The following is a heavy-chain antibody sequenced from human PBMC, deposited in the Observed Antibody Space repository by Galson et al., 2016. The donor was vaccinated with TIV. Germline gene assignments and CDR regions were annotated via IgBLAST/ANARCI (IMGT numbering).Heavy chain of an antibody. Sequence: SLRLSCAASGFTFSSYWMSWVRQAPGKGLEWVANIKQDGSEKYYVDSVKGRFTISRDNAKNSLFLQMNSLRVEDTAVYYCARVKGDGEYSYGAFEFWGQGTQVTVSS. V-gene: IGHV3-7*01. CDR3: ARVKGDGEYSYGAFEF. D-gene: IGHD5-18*01. CDR1: GFTFSSYW. J-gene: IGHJ4*02. CDR2: IKQDGSEK.